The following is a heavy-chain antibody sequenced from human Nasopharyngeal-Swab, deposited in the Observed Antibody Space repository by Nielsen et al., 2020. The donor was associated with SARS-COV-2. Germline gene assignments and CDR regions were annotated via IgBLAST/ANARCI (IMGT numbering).Heavy chain of an antibody. D-gene: IGHD3-10*01. CDR3: ARGLGYYYGSGSYVLDY. CDR1: GGSFSGYY. Sequence: SETLSLTCAVYGGSFSGYYWSWIRQPPGKGLEWIGEINHSGSTNYNPSLKSRVTISVDTSKNQLSLKLRSVTAADTAVYYCARGLGYYYGSGSYVLDYWGQGTLVTVSS. V-gene: IGHV4-34*01. J-gene: IGHJ4*02. CDR2: INHSGST.